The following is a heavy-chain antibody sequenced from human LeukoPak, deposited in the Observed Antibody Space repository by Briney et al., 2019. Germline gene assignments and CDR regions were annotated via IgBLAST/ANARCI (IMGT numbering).Heavy chain of an antibody. CDR3: AMYYYDSSGPYYFDY. V-gene: IGHV3-23*01. Sequence: GGSLRLSCAASGFTFKDYWMIWVRQAPGKGLEWVSAISGSGGSTYYADSVKGRFTISRDNSKNTLYLQMNSLRAEDTAVYYCAMYYYDSSGPYYFDYWGQGTLVTVSS. J-gene: IGHJ4*02. D-gene: IGHD3-22*01. CDR1: GFTFKDYW. CDR2: ISGSGGST.